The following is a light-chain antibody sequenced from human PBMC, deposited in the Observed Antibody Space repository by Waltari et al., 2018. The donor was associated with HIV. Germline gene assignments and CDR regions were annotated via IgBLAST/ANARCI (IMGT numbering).Light chain of an antibody. CDR3: ASWDASLNGWV. CDR2: GNY. CDR1: TPHIGIKT. V-gene: IGLV1-44*01. J-gene: IGLJ3*02. Sequence: QSVVTQPPSVSGTPGQTVTISCSGSTPHIGIKTVHWYQHLPGPAPKRLIYGNYQRPSGVPDRFSASKSGTSASLAISGLQSEDEADYYCASWDASLNGWVFGGGTKLTVL.